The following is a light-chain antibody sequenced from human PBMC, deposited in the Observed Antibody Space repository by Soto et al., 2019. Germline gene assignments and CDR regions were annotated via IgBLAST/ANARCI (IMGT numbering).Light chain of an antibody. Sequence: QLVLTQPASVSGSPGQSITISCAGTSADIGAFNYVSWYQHHPGKAPKLLIYDVSDRPSGVSTRFSASKSANTASLTISGLQAYDEADYYCASYSTSSALVFGGGTKLTVL. J-gene: IGLJ2*01. CDR1: SADIGAFNY. CDR3: ASYSTSSALV. V-gene: IGLV2-14*03. CDR2: DVS.